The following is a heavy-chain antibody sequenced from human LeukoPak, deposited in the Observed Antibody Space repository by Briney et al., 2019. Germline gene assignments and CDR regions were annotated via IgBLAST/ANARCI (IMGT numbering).Heavy chain of an antibody. D-gene: IGHD3-22*01. CDR1: GGSFSGYY. CDR2: INHSGST. V-gene: IGHV4-34*01. CDR3: ATGPDYYDSSGYPGDY. J-gene: IGHJ4*02. Sequence: SETLSLTCAVYGGSFSGYYWSWIRQPPGKGLEWIGEINHSGSTNYNPSLKSRVTISVDTSKNQFSLKLSSVTAANTAVYYWATGPDYYDSSGYPGDYWGQGTLVTVSS.